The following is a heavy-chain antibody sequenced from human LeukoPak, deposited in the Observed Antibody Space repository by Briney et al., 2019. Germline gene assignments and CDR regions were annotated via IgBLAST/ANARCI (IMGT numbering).Heavy chain of an antibody. J-gene: IGHJ4*02. CDR3: ARHPGFGEADY. D-gene: IGHD3-10*01. V-gene: IGHV4-39*01. CDR2: IFHSGST. CDR1: GGSLSSSDYY. Sequence: SETLSLTCTISGGSLSSSDYYWGWIRQPPGVWLEWIGNIFHSGSTYYNPSLKSRVTISIDTSKNHFSLNLSSVTAADTAVYYCARHPGFGEADYWGQGTLVTVSS.